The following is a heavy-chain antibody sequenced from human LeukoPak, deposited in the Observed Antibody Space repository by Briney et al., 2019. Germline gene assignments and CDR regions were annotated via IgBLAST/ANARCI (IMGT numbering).Heavy chain of an antibody. J-gene: IGHJ3*02. Sequence: PSETLSLTCTVSGGSISGYYWSWIRQPPGKGLEWIGYIYYSGSTNYNPSLKSRVTISVDTSKNQFSLKLSSVTAADTAVYYCATLLGPDAFDIWGQGTMVTVSS. V-gene: IGHV4-59*01. CDR1: GGSISGYY. CDR3: ATLLGPDAFDI. CDR2: IYYSGST. D-gene: IGHD3-10*01.